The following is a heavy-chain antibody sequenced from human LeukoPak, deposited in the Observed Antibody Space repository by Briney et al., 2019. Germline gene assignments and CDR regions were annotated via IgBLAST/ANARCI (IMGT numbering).Heavy chain of an antibody. CDR3: ARDVVLPAAMYYYYYYGMDV. D-gene: IGHD2-2*01. CDR2: ISYDGSNK. V-gene: IGHV3-30-3*01. J-gene: IGHJ6*02. Sequence: GGSLRLSCAASGFTFSSYGMHWVRQAPGKGLEWVTVISYDGSNKYYADSVKGRFTISRDNSKNTLYLQMNSLRAEDTAVHYCARDVVLPAAMYYYYYYGMDVWGQGTTVTVSS. CDR1: GFTFSSYG.